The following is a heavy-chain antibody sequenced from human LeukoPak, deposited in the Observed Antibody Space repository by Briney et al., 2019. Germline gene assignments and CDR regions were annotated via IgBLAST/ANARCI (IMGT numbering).Heavy chain of an antibody. CDR2: ISSNGGST. Sequence: PGGSLRLSCSASGFTFSSYAMDWVRQAPGKGLQYVSGISSNGGSTYHADSVKGRFTISRDNSKNTVYLQMSSLRAEDTGVYYCVKAKVGATFDYWGQGTLVIVSS. V-gene: IGHV3-64D*06. CDR1: GFTFSSYA. D-gene: IGHD1-26*01. J-gene: IGHJ4*02. CDR3: VKAKVGATFDY.